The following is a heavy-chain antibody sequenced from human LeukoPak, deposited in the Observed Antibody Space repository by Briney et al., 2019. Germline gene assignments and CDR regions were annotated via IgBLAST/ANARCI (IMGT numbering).Heavy chain of an antibody. CDR2: IYYSGST. Sequence: SETLSLTCTVSGGSISSSSYYWGWIRQPPGKGLEWIGSIYYSGSTYYNPSLKSRVTISVDTSKNQFSLKLSSVTAADTAVYYCATLIYVHDYYMDVWGKGTTVTVSS. D-gene: IGHD3-16*01. J-gene: IGHJ6*03. CDR3: ATLIYVHDYYMDV. V-gene: IGHV4-39*01. CDR1: GGSISSSSYY.